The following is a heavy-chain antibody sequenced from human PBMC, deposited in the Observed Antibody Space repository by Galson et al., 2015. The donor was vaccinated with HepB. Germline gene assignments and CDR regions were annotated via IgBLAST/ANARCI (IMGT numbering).Heavy chain of an antibody. Sequence: SLRLSCAASGFTFSSYAMHWVRQAPGKGLEWVAVISYDGSNKYYADSVKGRFTISRDNSKNTLYLQMNSLRAEDTAVYYCARALVIAVVVAATPIDYWGQGTLVTVSS. CDR3: ARALVIAVVVAATPIDY. J-gene: IGHJ4*02. V-gene: IGHV3-30-3*01. D-gene: IGHD2-15*01. CDR1: GFTFSSYA. CDR2: ISYDGSNK.